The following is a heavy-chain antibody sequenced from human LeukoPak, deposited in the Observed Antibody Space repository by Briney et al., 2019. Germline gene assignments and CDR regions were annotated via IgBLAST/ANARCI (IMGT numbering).Heavy chain of an antibody. D-gene: IGHD4-11*01. J-gene: IGHJ4*02. CDR1: GFTFTNYA. V-gene: IGHV3-23*01. CDR3: AKGDSDYR. Sequence: GGSLRLSCAASGFTFTNYAMSWVRQAPGKGLEWVSVISGSGGSTYYADSVKGRFTISRDNSKNTLYLQMNSLRADDTAVYYCAKGDSDYRWGQGALVIVSS. CDR2: ISGSGGST.